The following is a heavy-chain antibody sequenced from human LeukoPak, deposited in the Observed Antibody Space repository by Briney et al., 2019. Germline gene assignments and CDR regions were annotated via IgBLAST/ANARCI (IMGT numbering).Heavy chain of an antibody. CDR2: ISSSSSYI. CDR1: GFTFSSYS. J-gene: IGHJ4*02. Sequence: GGSLRLSCAASGFTFSSYSMNWVRQAPGKGLEWVSSISSSSSYIYYADSVKGRFTISRDNAKNSLYLQMNSLRAEDTAVYYCASTEPYGDDSRGGYWGQGTLVTVSS. V-gene: IGHV3-21*01. D-gene: IGHD4-17*01. CDR3: ASTEPYGDDSRGGY.